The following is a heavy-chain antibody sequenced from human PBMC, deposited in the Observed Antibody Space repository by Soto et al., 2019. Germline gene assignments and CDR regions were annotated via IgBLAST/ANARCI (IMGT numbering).Heavy chain of an antibody. D-gene: IGHD1-7*01. CDR1: GGSISSYY. CDR3: AGENWNYGYYYYMDV. Sequence: SETLSLTCTVSGGSISSYYWSWIRQPPGKGLEWIGYIYYSGSTNYNPSLKSRVTISVDTSKNQFSLKLSSVTAADTAVYYCAGENWNYGYYYYMDVWGKGTTVTVSS. J-gene: IGHJ6*03. CDR2: IYYSGST. V-gene: IGHV4-59*01.